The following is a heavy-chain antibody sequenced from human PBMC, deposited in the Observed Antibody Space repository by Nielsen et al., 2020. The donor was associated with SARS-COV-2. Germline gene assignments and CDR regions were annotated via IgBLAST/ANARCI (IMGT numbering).Heavy chain of an antibody. Sequence: ESLKISCAASGFTFSSYWMSWVRQAPGKGLEWVANIKQDGSEKYYVDPVKGRFTISRDNAKNSLYLQMNSLRAEDTAVYYCARRGGYHDYWGQGTLVTVSS. CDR2: IKQDGSEK. J-gene: IGHJ4*02. CDR3: ARRGGYHDY. D-gene: IGHD3-16*02. CDR1: GFTFSSYW. V-gene: IGHV3-7*01.